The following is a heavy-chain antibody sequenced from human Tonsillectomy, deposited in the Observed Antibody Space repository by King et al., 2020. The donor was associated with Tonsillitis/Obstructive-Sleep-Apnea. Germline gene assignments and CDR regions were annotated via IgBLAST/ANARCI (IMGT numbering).Heavy chain of an antibody. J-gene: IGHJ4*02. D-gene: IGHD3-16*01. Sequence: VQLVESGGTLVQPGGSLRLSCAASGLSVSSNYIFWVRQAPGKGLEWVSVIYTDVSTYYTDSVKGRFTISRDNSKNTVHLQINSLRPDDTAVYYCAGGLYWGQGTLVTVSS. V-gene: IGHV3-66*01. CDR2: IYTDVST. CDR1: GLSVSSNY. CDR3: AGGLY.